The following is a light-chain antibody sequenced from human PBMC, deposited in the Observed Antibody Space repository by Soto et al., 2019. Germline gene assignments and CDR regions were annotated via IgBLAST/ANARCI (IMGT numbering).Light chain of an antibody. CDR1: SSNIGAGYD. J-gene: IGLJ1*01. CDR2: GNS. V-gene: IGLV1-40*01. Sequence: QSVLTQPPSVYGAPGQRVTISCTGSSSNIGAGYDVHWYQQLPGTAPKLLIYGNSNRPSGVPDRFSGSKSGTSASLAITGLQAEDEADYYCQSYDSSLSLYAFGTGTKLTVL. CDR3: QSYDSSLSLYA.